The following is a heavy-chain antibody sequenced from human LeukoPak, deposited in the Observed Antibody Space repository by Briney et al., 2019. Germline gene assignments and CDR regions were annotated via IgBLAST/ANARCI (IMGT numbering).Heavy chain of an antibody. D-gene: IGHD3/OR15-3a*01. CDR2: ITWDNGET. CDR1: GVNFDAYA. CDR3: GRSGRCNGDWAADS. V-gene: IGHV3-9*01. J-gene: IGHJ4*02. Sequence: PGRSLRLSCAVSGVNFDAYAMHWVRQAPGKGLEWVSGITWDNGETGYANSVKGRFTISRDSAKNSLYLQMNNLGSEDRAFYFCGRSGRCNGDWAADSWGQGTLVTVSS.